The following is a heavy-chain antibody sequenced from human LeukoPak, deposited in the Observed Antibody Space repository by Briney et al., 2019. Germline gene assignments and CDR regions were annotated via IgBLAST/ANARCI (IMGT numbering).Heavy chain of an antibody. CDR3: AKDNYYDSSAHQDY. V-gene: IGHV3-30*18. CDR1: GFTFSDYY. J-gene: IGHJ4*02. D-gene: IGHD3-22*01. Sequence: KPGGSLRLSCAASGFTFSDYYMRWVRQAPGKGLEWVAAMSYDGSNKYYADSVKGRFTISRDNSKNTLYLQMNSLRAEDSAVYYCAKDNYYDSSAHQDYWGQGTLVTVSS. CDR2: MSYDGSNK.